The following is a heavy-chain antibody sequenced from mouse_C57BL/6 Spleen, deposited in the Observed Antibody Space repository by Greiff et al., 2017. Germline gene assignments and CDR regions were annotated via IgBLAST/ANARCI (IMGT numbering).Heavy chain of an antibody. CDR3: ARGYGSSYSSYWYFDV. CDR1: GYAFSSSW. Sequence: QLQQSGPELVKPGASVKISCKASGYAFSSSWMNWVKQRPGKGLEWIGRIYPGDGDTNYNGKFKGKATLTADKSSSTAYMQLSSLTSEDSAVYFCARGYGSSYSSYWYFDVWGTGTTVTVSS. D-gene: IGHD1-1*01. J-gene: IGHJ1*03. CDR2: IYPGDGDT. V-gene: IGHV1-82*01.